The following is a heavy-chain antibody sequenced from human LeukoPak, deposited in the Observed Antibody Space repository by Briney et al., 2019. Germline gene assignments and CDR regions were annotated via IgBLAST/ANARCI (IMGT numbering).Heavy chain of an antibody. V-gene: IGHV3-30-3*01. CDR2: ISYNGSNK. CDR1: GFTFRSYA. Sequence: GGSLRLSCAASGFTFRSYAMHWVRQAPGKGLEWVAVISYNGSNKYYADSVKGRFTISRDNAKNSLYLQMNSLRAEDTAVYHCARDSAVAGIFNYWGQGTLVTVSS. J-gene: IGHJ4*02. D-gene: IGHD6-19*01. CDR3: ARDSAVAGIFNY.